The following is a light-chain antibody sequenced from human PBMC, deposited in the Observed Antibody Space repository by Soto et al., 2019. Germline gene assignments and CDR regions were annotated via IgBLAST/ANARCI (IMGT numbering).Light chain of an antibody. J-gene: IGLJ3*02. CDR1: SGDVGGHNF. V-gene: IGLV2-8*01. CDR3: SSYAGTNKV. CDR2: EVS. Sequence: QSVLTQPPSASGSPGQSVTISCTGTSGDVGGHNFVSWYQFHPGKAPKLIIYEVSKRPSGVPNRFSGSKSDNMASLTVSGLQAEDEADYFCSSYAGTNKVFGGGTKVTVL.